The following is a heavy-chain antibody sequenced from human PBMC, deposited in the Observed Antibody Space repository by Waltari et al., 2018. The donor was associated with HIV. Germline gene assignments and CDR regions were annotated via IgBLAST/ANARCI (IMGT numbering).Heavy chain of an antibody. CDR1: GYTFTAYY. V-gene: IGHV1-2*06. Sequence: QVQLVQSGAEVKKPGPSVKVSCKDSGYTFTAYYMHWVRQAPGQGLEWMGRINLSSGDTNYGQKFQGRVTMTRDTSISTAYMELSRLRSDDTAVYYCARDSYYYDSSGFFPDFWGQGTLVTVSS. D-gene: IGHD3-22*01. CDR2: INLSSGDT. CDR3: ARDSYYYDSSGFFPDF. J-gene: IGHJ4*02.